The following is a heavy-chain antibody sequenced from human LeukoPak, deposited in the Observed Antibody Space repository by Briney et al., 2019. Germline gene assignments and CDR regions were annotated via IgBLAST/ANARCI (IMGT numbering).Heavy chain of an antibody. CDR1: GFTFSSYG. D-gene: IGHD1-26*01. CDR2: IWYDGSNK. CDR3: ARGARVGATLDDAFDI. J-gene: IGHJ3*02. V-gene: IGHV3-33*01. Sequence: GRSLRLSCAASGFTFSSYGMHWVRQAPGKGLEWVAVIWYDGSNKYYADSVKSRFTISRDNSKNTLYLQMDSLRAEDTAVYYCARGARVGATLDDAFDIWGQGTMVTVSS.